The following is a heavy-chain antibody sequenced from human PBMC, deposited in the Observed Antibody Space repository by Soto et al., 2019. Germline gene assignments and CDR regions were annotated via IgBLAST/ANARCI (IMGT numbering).Heavy chain of an antibody. CDR2: ISDDGDST. J-gene: IGHJ6*02. CDR1: GFTFSDNA. CDR3: AKSLSAAVNDGLDV. Sequence: EVQLLESGGGLVQPGGSLRLSCGASGFTFSDNAMTWVRQAPGKGLEWVSSISDDGDSTYYADSVKGRFAVSRDNSKNTLFLHMNSLGAEDTAVYYCAKSLSAAVNDGLDVWGQGTADTVSS. D-gene: IGHD6-13*01. V-gene: IGHV3-23*01.